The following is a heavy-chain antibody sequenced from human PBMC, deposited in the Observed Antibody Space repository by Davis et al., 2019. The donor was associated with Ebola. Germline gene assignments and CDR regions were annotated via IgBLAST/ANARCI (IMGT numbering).Heavy chain of an antibody. CDR1: GGSFSGYY. CDR2: INHSGST. D-gene: IGHD1-26*01. CDR3: ARDWGGSYIRYWYFDL. J-gene: IGHJ2*01. V-gene: IGHV4-34*01. Sequence: SETLSLTCAVYGGSFSGYYWSWIRQPPGKGLEWIGEINHSGSTNYNPSLKSRVTISVDTSKNQFSLKLSSVTAADAAVYYCARDWGGSYIRYWYFDLWGRGTLVTVSS.